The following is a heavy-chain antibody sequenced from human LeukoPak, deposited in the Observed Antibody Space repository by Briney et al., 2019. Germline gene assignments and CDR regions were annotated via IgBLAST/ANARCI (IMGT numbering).Heavy chain of an antibody. D-gene: IGHD6-13*01. CDR3: AADPTAGHYYYYMDV. CDR2: VSGSGATT. J-gene: IGHJ6*03. Sequence: GGSLRLSCVASGFTFSSYVMSWVRRAPGKGLEWVSAVSGSGATTYYGDSVKGRFTISRDNSKNTLYLQMHSLRAEDTAVYYCAADPTAGHYYYYMDVWGKGTTVTVSS. V-gene: IGHV3-23*01. CDR1: GFTFSSYV.